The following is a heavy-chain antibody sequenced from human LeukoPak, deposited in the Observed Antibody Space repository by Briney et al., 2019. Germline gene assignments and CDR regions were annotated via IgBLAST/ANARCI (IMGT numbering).Heavy chain of an antibody. CDR1: GLTFSSDW. J-gene: IGHJ4*02. V-gene: IGHV3-74*01. CDR3: ARDRSIASDY. CDR2: INSDGSSS. Sequence: GGSLRLSCAASGLTFSSDWMHLVRQAPGKGLVWVSRINSDGSSSSYADSVKGRFTISRDNAKNTLYLQMNSLRAEDTAVYYCARDRSIASDYWGQGSLVTVSS. D-gene: IGHD6-6*01.